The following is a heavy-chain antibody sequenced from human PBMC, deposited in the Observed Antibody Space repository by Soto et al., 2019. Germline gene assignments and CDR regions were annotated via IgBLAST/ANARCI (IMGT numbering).Heavy chain of an antibody. CDR3: ARAVGGTSGGTEYFQH. CDR1: GGSISSYY. V-gene: IGHV4-59*01. J-gene: IGHJ1*01. D-gene: IGHD1-26*01. CDR2: IYDSGST. Sequence: PSETLSLTCTVSGGSISSYYWSWIRQAPGKGLEWIGHIYDSGSTDYNPSLKSRVTISADTSKNQFSLKLSSVTAADTAVYYCARAVGGTSGGTEYFQHWGQGTLVTVSS.